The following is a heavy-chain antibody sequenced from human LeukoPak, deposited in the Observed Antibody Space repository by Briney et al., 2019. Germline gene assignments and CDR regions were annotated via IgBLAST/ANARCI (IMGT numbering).Heavy chain of an antibody. CDR2: ISAYNGNT. CDR1: SYTFTNYA. D-gene: IGHD6-13*01. V-gene: IGHV1-18*01. J-gene: IGHJ5*02. CDR3: ARVAAAGIHWFDP. Sequence: ASVKVPCKASSYTFTNYAFTWVRQAPGQGLEWMGWISAYNGNTNYAQKLQGRVTMTTDTSTSTAYMELRSLRSDDTAVYYCARVAAAGIHWFDPWGQGTLVTVSS.